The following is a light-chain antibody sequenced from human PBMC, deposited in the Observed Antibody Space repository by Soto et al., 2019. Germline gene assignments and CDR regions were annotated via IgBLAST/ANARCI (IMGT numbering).Light chain of an antibody. J-gene: IGKJ1*01. CDR3: QQYGISPWT. Sequence: EIVWTQSPAPLSLSPVEIATLSCRASQSVSSYLAWYQQKPGQAPRLLIYGASSRPTGIPDRFSGTGSGTDFTLTISGLEPEDFAVYFCQQYGISPWTFGQGTKVDIK. CDR2: GAS. CDR1: QSVSSY. V-gene: IGKV3-20*01.